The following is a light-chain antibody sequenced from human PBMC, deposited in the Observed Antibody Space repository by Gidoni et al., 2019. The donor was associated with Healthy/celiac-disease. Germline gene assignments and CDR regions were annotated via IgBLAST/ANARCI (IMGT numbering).Light chain of an antibody. CDR3: QQLNSYPL. CDR1: QGISSY. J-gene: IGKJ4*01. V-gene: IGKV1-9*01. CDR2: AAS. Sequence: DIQLTQSPSFLSASVGDRVTITCRASQGISSYLAWYQQTPGKAPKLLIYAASTLQSGVPSRFSGSGSGTEFTLTISSLQPEYFATYYCQQLNSYPLFGGGTKVEIK.